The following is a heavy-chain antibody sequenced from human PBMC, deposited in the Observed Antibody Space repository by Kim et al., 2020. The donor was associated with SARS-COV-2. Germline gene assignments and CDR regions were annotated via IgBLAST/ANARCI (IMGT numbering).Heavy chain of an antibody. CDR2: IYYSGST. J-gene: IGHJ4*02. CDR1: GGSISSYY. CDR3: VCSFGGGYSYGHQFDY. Sequence: SETLSLTCTVSGGSISSYYWSWIRQPPGKGLEWIGYIYYSGSTNYNPSLKSRVTISVDTSKNQFSLKLSSVTAADTAVYYCVCSFGGGYSYGHQFDYWGQGTLVTVSS. V-gene: IGHV4-59*13. D-gene: IGHD5-18*01.